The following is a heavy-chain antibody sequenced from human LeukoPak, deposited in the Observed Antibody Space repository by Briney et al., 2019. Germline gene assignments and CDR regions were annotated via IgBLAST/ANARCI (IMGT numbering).Heavy chain of an antibody. CDR2: ITPNSGGT. D-gene: IGHD6-6*01. J-gene: IGHJ4*02. CDR1: GYTFTAFY. V-gene: IGHV1-2*06. CDR3: ARAISLSSSSPFDY. Sequence: ASVKVSCKASGYTFTAFYTHWVRQAPGQGLEWMGRITPNSGGTNFAQKFQGRVTMTRDTSISTAYMELSSLRSEDTAVYYCARAISLSSSSPFDYWGQGTLVTVSS.